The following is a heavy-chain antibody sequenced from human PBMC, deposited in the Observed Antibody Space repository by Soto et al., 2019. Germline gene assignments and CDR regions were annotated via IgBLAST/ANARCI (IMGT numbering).Heavy chain of an antibody. D-gene: IGHD2-2*01. CDR1: GFIFSDYW. J-gene: IGHJ4*02. CDR3: VKDRGYCSSSTCYSPRNHYFDS. V-gene: IGHV3-7*03. CDR2: IKFDGSEK. Sequence: GGSLRHSCAASGFIFSDYWMSWVRQAPGKGPEWVANIKFDGSEKQYVDSVRGRFTISRDNSRNSLFLQMNSLRAGDTAVYYCVKDRGYCSSSTCYSPRNHYFDSWGQGTLVTVSS.